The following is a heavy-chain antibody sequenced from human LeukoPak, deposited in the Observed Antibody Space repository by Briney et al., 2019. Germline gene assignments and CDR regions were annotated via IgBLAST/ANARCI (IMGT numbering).Heavy chain of an antibody. CDR2: IGTAGDT. Sequence: GGSLRLSCAASGFTFSSYDMHWDRQATGKGLEWVSAIGTAGDTYYPGSVKGRFTISRENAKNSLYLQMNSLRAGDTAVYYCARAVGIAAAGPSYYYYYYMDVWGKGTTVTISS. D-gene: IGHD6-13*01. V-gene: IGHV3-13*01. CDR1: GFTFSSYD. CDR3: ARAVGIAAAGPSYYYYYYMDV. J-gene: IGHJ6*03.